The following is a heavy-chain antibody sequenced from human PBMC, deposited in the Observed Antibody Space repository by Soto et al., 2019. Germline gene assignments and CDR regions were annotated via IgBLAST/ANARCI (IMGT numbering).Heavy chain of an antibody. D-gene: IGHD1-26*01. CDR3: ARSMVGVSNDGFDV. CDR2: VTGDGSST. CDR1: GFRFSNYW. Sequence: EVQLVESGGGLVQPGGSLRLSCAASGFRFSNYWMHWVRQAPGKGLVWVSRVTGDGSSTTYADSAKGRFTISRDNDENTLYLQMNSLRVDDTAVYYCARSMVGVSNDGFDVWGQGTVVSVSS. J-gene: IGHJ3*01. V-gene: IGHV3-74*01.